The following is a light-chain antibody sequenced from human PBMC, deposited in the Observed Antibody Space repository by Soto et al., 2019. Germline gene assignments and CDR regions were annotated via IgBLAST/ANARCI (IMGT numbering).Light chain of an antibody. V-gene: IGKV3D-20*02. CDR3: QQLSSYPLT. Sequence: EIVMTQSPATLSVSPGERATLSCRASQSVSSNLAWYQQKPGQAPRLLIYDASSRATGIPDRFSGGGSGTDFTLTISRMEPEDFAVYYCQQLSSYPLTFGGGTKVDIK. CDR2: DAS. J-gene: IGKJ4*01. CDR1: QSVSSN.